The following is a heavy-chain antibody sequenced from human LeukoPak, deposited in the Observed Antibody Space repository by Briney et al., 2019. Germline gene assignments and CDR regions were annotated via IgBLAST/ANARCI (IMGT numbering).Heavy chain of an antibody. V-gene: IGHV3-23*01. CDR2: ITTGDGNT. J-gene: IGHJ4*02. D-gene: IGHD6-19*01. CDR3: AKVEVVGQWLVPPGYFDY. Sequence: GGSLRLSCTASGFTFSSYTMTWVRQAPGKGLKWVSTITTGDGNTYYADSVKGRFTVSRDDSKNTLYLQMNSLRAEDTAVYYCAKVEVVGQWLVPPGYFDYWGRGTLVTVSS. CDR1: GFTFSSYT.